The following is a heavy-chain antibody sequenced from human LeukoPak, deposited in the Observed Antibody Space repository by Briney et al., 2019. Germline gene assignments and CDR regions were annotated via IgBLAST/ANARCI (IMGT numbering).Heavy chain of an antibody. D-gene: IGHD2-15*01. CDR2: IIPIFGTA. V-gene: IGHV1-69*05. Sequence: SVKVSCKAFGDSFSSEAISWVRQAPGQGLEWMGGIIPIFGTANYAQKFQGRVTITTDEFTGTAYMEVSSLRSEDTAVYYCGRQAGDCGGGSCYSIDYWGQGTLVTVSS. CDR3: GRQAGDCGGGSCYSIDY. J-gene: IGHJ4*02. CDR1: GDSFSSEA.